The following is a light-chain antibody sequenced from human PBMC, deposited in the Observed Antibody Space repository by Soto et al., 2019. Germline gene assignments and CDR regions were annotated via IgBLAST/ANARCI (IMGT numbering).Light chain of an antibody. Sequence: QSVLTQPPSASGTPGQRVTISCSGSSSNIGSNTVNWYQQFPGAAPKLLIYSNYQRPSGVPDRFSGSKSGTSASLAISGLQSEDEADYSCAVWDDSLNAWVFGGGTQLTVL. V-gene: IGLV1-44*01. CDR1: SSNIGSNT. J-gene: IGLJ3*02. CDR2: SNY. CDR3: AVWDDSLNAWV.